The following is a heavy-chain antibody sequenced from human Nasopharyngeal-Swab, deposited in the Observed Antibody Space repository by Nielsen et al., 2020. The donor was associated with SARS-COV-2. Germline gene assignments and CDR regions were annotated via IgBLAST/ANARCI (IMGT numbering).Heavy chain of an antibody. CDR2: INPNSGGT. Sequence: ASVKVSCKASGYIFTGYYMHWVRQAPGQGLEWMGRINPNSGGTNYAQKFQGRVTMTRDTSISTAYMELSRLRSDDTAVYYCARDRGDSGSLNWFDPWGQGTLVTVSS. D-gene: IGHD1-26*01. CDR3: ARDRGDSGSLNWFDP. V-gene: IGHV1-2*06. J-gene: IGHJ5*02. CDR1: GYIFTGYY.